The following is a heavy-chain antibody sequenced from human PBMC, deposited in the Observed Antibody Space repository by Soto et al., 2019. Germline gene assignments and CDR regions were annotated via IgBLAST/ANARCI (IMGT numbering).Heavy chain of an antibody. CDR2: IYYSGRT. D-gene: IGHD3-22*01. V-gene: IGHV4-31*02. CDR1: GRSISSVDYY. CDR3: ASSYYDSSPYYYYGMDV. J-gene: IGHJ6*02. Sequence: ASETLSLTCTVSGRSISSVDYYWSWIRQHPGKGLEWIGYIYYSGRTYYNSSLKSRVTISVDTSKNQFSLKLSSVTAADTAVYYCASSYYDSSPYYYYGMDVWGRGTTVTVSS.